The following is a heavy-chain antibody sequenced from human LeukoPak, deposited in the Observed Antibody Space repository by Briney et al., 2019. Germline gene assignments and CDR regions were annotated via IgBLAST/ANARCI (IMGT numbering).Heavy chain of an antibody. D-gene: IGHD3-3*02. CDR1: GYTFTTNG. Sequence: ASVKVSCKASGYTFTTNGISWVRQAPGQRLEWMGWISPYIGNTYYSQKLQGRVTMTTDTSTTTAYMELRSLRSDDTGVYYCARFTPRLSREKFDYWGQGTLVTVSS. CDR3: ARFTPRLSREKFDY. CDR2: ISPYIGNT. V-gene: IGHV1-18*01. J-gene: IGHJ4*02.